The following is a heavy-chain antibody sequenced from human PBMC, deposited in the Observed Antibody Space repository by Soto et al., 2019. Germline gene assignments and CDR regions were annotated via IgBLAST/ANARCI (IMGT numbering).Heavy chain of an antibody. J-gene: IGHJ4*02. V-gene: IGHV1-3*01. Sequence: GASVKVSCKASGYTFTSYAMHWVRQAPGQRLEWMGWINAGNGNTKYSQKFKGRVTITRDTSASTAYMELSSLRSEDTAVYYCAIFGVVIIPESDYWGQGTLVTVSS. D-gene: IGHD3-3*01. CDR1: GYTFTSYA. CDR3: AIFGVVIIPESDY. CDR2: INAGNGNT.